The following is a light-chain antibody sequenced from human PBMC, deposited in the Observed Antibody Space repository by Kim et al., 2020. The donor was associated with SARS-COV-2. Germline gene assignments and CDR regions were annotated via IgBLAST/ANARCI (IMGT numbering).Light chain of an antibody. J-gene: IGLJ2*01. CDR2: KDS. CDR1: ALPKQY. Sequence: SYELTQPPSVSVSPGQTARITCSGDALPKQYAYWYQQKPGQAPVLVIYKDSERPSGIPERFSGSSSGTTVTLTISGVQAEDEADYYCQYADSSGTPRVVF. CDR3: QYADSSGTPRVV. V-gene: IGLV3-25*03.